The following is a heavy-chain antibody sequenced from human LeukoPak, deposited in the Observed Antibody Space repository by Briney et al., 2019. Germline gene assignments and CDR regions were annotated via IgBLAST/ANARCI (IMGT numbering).Heavy chain of an antibody. CDR3: ARRTQTAAGRGIDY. V-gene: IGHV4-39*01. J-gene: IGHJ4*02. CDR1: GGSISSSSSHY. D-gene: IGHD6-13*01. Sequence: SETLSLTCTVSGGSISSSSSHYWAWIRQPPGKGLEWIGTMSNSGSTYYNPSLKSRVTISGDTSKNQFSLKLSSMTAADTAVFYCARRTQTAAGRGIDYWGQGTLVTVSS. CDR2: MSNSGST.